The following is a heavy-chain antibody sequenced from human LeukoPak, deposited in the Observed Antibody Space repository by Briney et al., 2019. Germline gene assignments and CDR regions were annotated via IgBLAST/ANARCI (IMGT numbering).Heavy chain of an antibody. Sequence: GGSLRLSCAASGFTFSNYWMNWVRQAPGKELEWVANMKKDGSKIFYVDSVKGRFTISRDNAKNSLYLEMNSLRVEDTAEYYCATSPRDSEYAHFDHWGQGTLVTVSS. D-gene: IGHD2-2*01. CDR3: ATSPRDSEYAHFDH. CDR1: GFTFSNYW. J-gene: IGHJ4*02. CDR2: MKKDGSKI. V-gene: IGHV3-7*01.